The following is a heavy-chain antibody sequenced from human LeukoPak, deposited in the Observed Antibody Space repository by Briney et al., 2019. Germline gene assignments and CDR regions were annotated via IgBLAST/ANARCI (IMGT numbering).Heavy chain of an antibody. Sequence: QPGGSLRLSCAASGFTFSSYGMHWVRQAPGKGLEWVAFIRYDGSNKYYADSVKGRFTISRDNSKNTLYLQMNSLRAEDTAVYYCAKDGQQLVDRRDYYFDYWGQGTLVTVSS. J-gene: IGHJ4*02. CDR2: IRYDGSNK. CDR1: GFTFSSYG. D-gene: IGHD6-13*01. CDR3: AKDGQQLVDRRDYYFDY. V-gene: IGHV3-30*02.